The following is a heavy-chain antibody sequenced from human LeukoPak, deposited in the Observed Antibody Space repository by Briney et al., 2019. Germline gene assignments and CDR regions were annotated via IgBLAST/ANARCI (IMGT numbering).Heavy chain of an antibody. Sequence: KTSETLSLTCTVSGGSISSGRYYWSWIRQPAGKGLEWIGRIYTSGSTNYNPSLKSRVTISVDTSKNQFSLKLSSVTAADTAVYYCARETAPLFGVVIRSAFDIWGQGTMVTVSS. D-gene: IGHD3-3*01. J-gene: IGHJ3*02. CDR1: GGSISSGRYY. V-gene: IGHV4-61*02. CDR3: ARETAPLFGVVIRSAFDI. CDR2: IYTSGST.